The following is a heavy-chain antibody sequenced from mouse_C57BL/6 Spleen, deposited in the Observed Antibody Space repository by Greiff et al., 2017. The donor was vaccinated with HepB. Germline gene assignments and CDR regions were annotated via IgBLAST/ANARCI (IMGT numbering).Heavy chain of an antibody. J-gene: IGHJ4*01. Sequence: VQLQQSGPELVKPGASAKISCKASGYAFSSSWMNWVKQRPGKGLEWIGRIYPGDGDTNYNGKFKGKATLTADKSSSTAYMPLSSLTSEDTAVYYCARRPYAMDYWGQGTSVIVSS. V-gene: IGHV1-82*01. CDR1: GYAFSSSW. CDR2: IYPGDGDT. CDR3: ARRPYAMDY.